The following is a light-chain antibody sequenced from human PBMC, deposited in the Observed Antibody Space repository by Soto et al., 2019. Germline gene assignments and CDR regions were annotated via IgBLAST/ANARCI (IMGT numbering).Light chain of an antibody. Sequence: AIRMTQSPSSFSASTGDRVTITCRASQGISSYLAWYQQKPGKAPKLLIYDAYSLESGVPSRFSGSGSGTEFTLTIRSLQPDDFATYYCQQYNSYRYTFGQGTRLEIK. CDR2: DAY. J-gene: IGKJ5*01. V-gene: IGKV1-8*01. CDR1: QGISSY. CDR3: QQYNSYRYT.